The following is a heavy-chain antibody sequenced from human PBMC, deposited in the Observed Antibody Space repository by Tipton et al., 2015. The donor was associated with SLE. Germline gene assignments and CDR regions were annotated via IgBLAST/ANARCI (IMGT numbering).Heavy chain of an antibody. V-gene: IGHV4-38-2*02. CDR3: AREAGLSSRSYYHGYMDV. CDR2: IYHDGRT. D-gene: IGHD6-13*01. J-gene: IGHJ6*03. CDR1: GNVISRGYF. Sequence: GLVKPSETLSLTCGVSGNVISRGYFWGWIRQSPGKGLEWIGSIYHDGRTYYNPSLKSRVTISIDTSKNQFSLKLSSVTAADTAVYYCAREAGLSSRSYYHGYMDVWGKGTTVTISS.